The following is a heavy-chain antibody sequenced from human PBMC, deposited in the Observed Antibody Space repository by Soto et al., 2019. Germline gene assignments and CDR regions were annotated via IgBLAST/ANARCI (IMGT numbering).Heavy chain of an antibody. CDR1: GYTFTTYD. Sequence: QVQLVQSGAEVKKPGASVRVSCKTSGYTFTTYDINWVRQATGQGLEGMGWMTPHSGTPGYTQKFQGRVSMTRNTSISTAYMELSSLRSEDTAVYYCARGRVAARRALEYWGQGTLVTVSS. V-gene: IGHV1-8*01. J-gene: IGHJ4*02. D-gene: IGHD6-6*01. CDR2: MTPHSGTP. CDR3: ARGRVAARRALEY.